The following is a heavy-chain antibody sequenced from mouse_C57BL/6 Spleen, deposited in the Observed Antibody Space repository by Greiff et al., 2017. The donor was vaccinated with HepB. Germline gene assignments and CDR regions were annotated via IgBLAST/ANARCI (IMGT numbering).Heavy chain of an antibody. J-gene: IGHJ2*01. V-gene: IGHV1-4*01. CDR2: INPSSGYT. Sequence: VHLVESGAELARPGASVKMSCKASGYTFTSYTMHWVKQRPGQGLEWIGYINPSSGYTKYNQKFKDKATLTADKSSSTAYMQLSSLTSEDSAVYYCARDSSGDYWGQGTTLTVSS. CDR3: ARDSSGDY. CDR1: GYTFTSYT. D-gene: IGHD3-1*01.